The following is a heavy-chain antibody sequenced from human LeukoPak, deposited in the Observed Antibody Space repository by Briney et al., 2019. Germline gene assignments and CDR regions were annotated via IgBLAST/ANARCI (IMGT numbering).Heavy chain of an antibody. CDR3: ARHVDTGMDDLGEGSIDY. D-gene: IGHD5-18*01. CDR2: IFPVLPDT. CDR1: GYRFTSYW. Sequence: GEPRKISCKAPGYRFTSYWSAWVRQVPRKGLEWRGIIFPVLPDTRYSPAFTGQVTISADKSISTAYLQWSSLKASDTAMYYCARHVDTGMDDLGEGSIDYWGQGTLVTVSS. J-gene: IGHJ4*02. V-gene: IGHV5-51*01.